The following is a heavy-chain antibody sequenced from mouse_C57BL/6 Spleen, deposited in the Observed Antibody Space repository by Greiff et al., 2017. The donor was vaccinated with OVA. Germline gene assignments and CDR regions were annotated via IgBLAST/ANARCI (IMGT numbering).Heavy chain of an antibody. D-gene: IGHD2-3*01. Sequence: LMESGPELVKPGASVKISCKASGYTFTDYYINWVKQRPGQGLEWIGWIFPGSGSTYYNEKFKGKATLTVDKSSSTAYMLLSSLTSEDSAVYFCARGDDGYYPFSFDYWGQGTTLTVSS. V-gene: IGHV1-75*01. J-gene: IGHJ2*01. CDR1: GYTFTDYY. CDR3: ARGDDGYYPFSFDY. CDR2: IFPGSGST.